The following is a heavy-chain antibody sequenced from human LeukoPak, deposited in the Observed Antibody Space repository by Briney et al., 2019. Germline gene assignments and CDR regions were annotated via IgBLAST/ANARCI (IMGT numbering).Heavy chain of an antibody. V-gene: IGHV1-69*04. CDR3: ARVPLAARGYYFDY. Sequence: SVKVSCKASGGTFSSYAISWVRQAPGQGLEWMGRIIPILGIANYAQKFQGRATITADKSTSTAYMELSSLRSEDTAVYYCARVPLAARGYYFDYWGQGTLVTVSS. CDR2: IIPILGIA. CDR1: GGTFSSYA. D-gene: IGHD6-6*01. J-gene: IGHJ4*02.